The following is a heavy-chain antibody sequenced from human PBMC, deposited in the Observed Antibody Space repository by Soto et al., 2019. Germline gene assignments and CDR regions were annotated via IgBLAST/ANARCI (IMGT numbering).Heavy chain of an antibody. Sequence: PGESLKISCKGSGYSFTSYWIGWVRQMPGKGLEWMGIIYPGDSDTRYSPSFQGQVTISADKSISTAYLQWSSLKASDTAMYYCARRTYYDFWSGYYIDYWGQGTLVTVSS. CDR1: GYSFTSYW. CDR3: ARRTYYDFWSGYYIDY. V-gene: IGHV5-51*01. D-gene: IGHD3-3*01. CDR2: IYPGDSDT. J-gene: IGHJ4*02.